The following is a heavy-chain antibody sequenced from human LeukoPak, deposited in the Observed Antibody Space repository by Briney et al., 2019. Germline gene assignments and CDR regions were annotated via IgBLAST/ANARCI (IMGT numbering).Heavy chain of an antibody. D-gene: IGHD1-1*01. V-gene: IGHV3-15*01. CDR2: IKNKIDGGTT. CDR1: GFTFSQDW. Sequence: GGSLRLSCAGSGFTFSQDWMSWVRQVPGKGLEWLGLIKNKIDGGTTDYAVTVKSRFTISRDDSKNTLYLQMNSLKTGDTAVYYCSKYNPYDALDYWGQGTLVTVSS. J-gene: IGHJ4*02. CDR3: SKYNPYDALDY.